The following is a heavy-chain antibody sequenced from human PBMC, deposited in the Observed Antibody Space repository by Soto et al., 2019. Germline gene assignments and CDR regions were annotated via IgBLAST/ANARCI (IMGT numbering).Heavy chain of an antibody. CDR3: APAISPYYYYGMYV. CDR1: GFTFSSYC. CDR2: INSDGSST. J-gene: IGHJ6*02. Sequence: GGSLRLSCAASGFTFSSYCMHWVRQAPGKGLVWVSRINSDGSSTSYADSVKGRFTISRDNAKNTLYLQMNSLRAEDTAVYYCAPAISPYYYYGMYVWGQGTTVTVSS. V-gene: IGHV3-74*01.